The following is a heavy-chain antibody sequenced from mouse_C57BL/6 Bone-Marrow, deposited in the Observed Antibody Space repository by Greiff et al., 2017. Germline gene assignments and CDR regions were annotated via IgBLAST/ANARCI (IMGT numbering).Heavy chain of an antibody. V-gene: IGHV1-64*01. CDR1: GYTFTSYW. D-gene: IGHD1-1*01. Sequence: QVHVKQPGAELVKPGASVKLSCKASGYTFTSYWMHWVKQRPGQGLEWIGMIHPNSGSTNYNEKFKSKATLTVDKSSSTAYMQLSSLTSEDSAVYYCARDEIYYYGSSLWFAYWGQGTLVTVSA. J-gene: IGHJ3*01. CDR3: ARDEIYYYGSSLWFAY. CDR2: IHPNSGST.